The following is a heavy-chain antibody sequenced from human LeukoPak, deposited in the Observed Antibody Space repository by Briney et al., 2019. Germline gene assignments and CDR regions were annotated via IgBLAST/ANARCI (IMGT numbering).Heavy chain of an antibody. V-gene: IGHV3-7*01. Sequence: GGSLRLSCAASGFTFRNYWMSWVRQAPGKGLEWVANIKQDGGEEYYVDSVKGRFTISRDNARNSLYVQMSSLRVEDTAVYYCARVLSGYYYASRGTDYYYGMDVWGRGTTVTVSS. CDR3: ARVLSGYYYASRGTDYYYGMDV. CDR2: IKQDGGEE. D-gene: IGHD3-22*01. CDR1: GFTFRNYW. J-gene: IGHJ6*02.